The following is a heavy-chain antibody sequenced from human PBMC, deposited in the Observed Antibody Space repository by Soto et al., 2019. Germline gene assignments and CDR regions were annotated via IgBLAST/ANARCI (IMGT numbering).Heavy chain of an antibody. CDR3: TRDRGAGYKFDY. V-gene: IGHV6-1*01. Sequence: SQTLSLTCAISGDSVSSNSAAWNWIRQSPSRGLEWLGRTYDRSKWYNDYALSVKSRITINPDTSKNQFPLQLNSVTPDDTAVYYCTRDRGAGYKFDYWGQGTLVTVSS. CDR1: GDSVSSNSAA. D-gene: IGHD5-12*01. J-gene: IGHJ4*02. CDR2: TYDRSKWYN.